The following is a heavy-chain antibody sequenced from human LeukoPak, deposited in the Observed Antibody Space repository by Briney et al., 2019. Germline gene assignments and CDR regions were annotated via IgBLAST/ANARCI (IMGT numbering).Heavy chain of an antibody. J-gene: IGHJ4*02. D-gene: IGHD3-9*01. Sequence: GGSLRLSCAASGFTVISNYMSWVRQAPGKGLEWVSLIYSDGSTYYADSVKGRFTISRDNSKNSLYLQMNSLRTGDTALYFCARAARYFDWLPYFDSWGQGTLVTVSS. CDR3: ARAARYFDWLPYFDS. CDR1: GFTVISNY. V-gene: IGHV3-53*05. CDR2: IYSDGST.